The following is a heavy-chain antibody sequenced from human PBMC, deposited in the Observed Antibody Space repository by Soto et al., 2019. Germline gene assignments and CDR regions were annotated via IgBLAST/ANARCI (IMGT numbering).Heavy chain of an antibody. CDR3: ARGRGFWSGYLLGGWFDP. D-gene: IGHD3-3*01. J-gene: IGHJ5*02. V-gene: IGHV4-34*01. CDR1: GGSFSGYY. Sequence: QVQLQQWGAGLLKPSETLSLTCAVYGGSFSGYYWSWIRQPPGKGLEWIGEINHSGSTNYNPSLKRRVTISVDTSKNQFSLKLSSVTAADTAVYYCARGRGFWSGYLLGGWFDPWGQGTLVTVSS. CDR2: INHSGST.